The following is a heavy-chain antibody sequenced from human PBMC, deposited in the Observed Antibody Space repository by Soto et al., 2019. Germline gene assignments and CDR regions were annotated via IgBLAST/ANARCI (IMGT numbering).Heavy chain of an antibody. Sequence: ASVKVSCKASGYTFTSYDINWVRQATGQGLERKGWMNPNSGNTGYAQKFQGRVTMTRNTSISTAYMELSSLRSEDTAVYYCARVGIAARRWVNWFDPWGQGTLVTVSS. CDR3: ARVGIAARRWVNWFDP. V-gene: IGHV1-8*01. J-gene: IGHJ5*02. CDR2: MNPNSGNT. CDR1: GYTFTSYD. D-gene: IGHD6-6*01.